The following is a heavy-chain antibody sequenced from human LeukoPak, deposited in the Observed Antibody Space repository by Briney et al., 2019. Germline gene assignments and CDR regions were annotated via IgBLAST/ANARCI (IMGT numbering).Heavy chain of an antibody. CDR2: ISGSGGST. Sequence: GGSLRLSCAASGFTFSNYAMNWVRQAPGKGLEWVSVISGSGGSTYYADSVKGRFTISRDNSKNTLYLQMNSLRAEDTAVYYCAKGTGDFWSGYYPPTYFDYWGQGTLVTVSS. D-gene: IGHD3-3*01. V-gene: IGHV3-23*01. J-gene: IGHJ4*02. CDR3: AKGTGDFWSGYYPPTYFDY. CDR1: GFTFSNYA.